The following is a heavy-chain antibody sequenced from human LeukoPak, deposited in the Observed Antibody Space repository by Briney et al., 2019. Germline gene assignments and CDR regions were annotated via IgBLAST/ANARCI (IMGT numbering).Heavy chain of an antibody. CDR3: ARRFISGWHLDY. J-gene: IGHJ4*02. V-gene: IGHV3-53*01. CDR1: GVIFSSNY. CDR2: IYGDGST. Sequence: PGGSLRLSRAAAGVIFSSNYMSWGRQAPGKGLEWVSVIYGDGSTYYADSVKGRFTISRDNSKNTLYLQMNSLRPEDTAVYYCARRFISGWHLDYWGQGTLVTVSS. D-gene: IGHD6-19*01.